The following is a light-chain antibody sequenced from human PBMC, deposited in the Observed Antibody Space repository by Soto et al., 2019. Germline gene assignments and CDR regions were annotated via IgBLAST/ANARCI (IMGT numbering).Light chain of an antibody. J-gene: IGLJ1*01. CDR2: EVS. CDR3: SSYTSSSTPYV. V-gene: IGLV2-14*01. Sequence: QSALTQPASVSGSPGQSITISCTGTSSDVGGYNYVYWYQQHPGKAPKLMIYEVSNRPSGVSNRFSGSKSGNTASLTISGLQADDEADYYCSSYTSSSTPYVFGTGTKVTVL. CDR1: SSDVGGYNY.